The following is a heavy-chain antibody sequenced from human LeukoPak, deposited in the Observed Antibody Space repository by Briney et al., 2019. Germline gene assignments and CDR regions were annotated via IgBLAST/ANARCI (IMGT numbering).Heavy chain of an antibody. V-gene: IGHV4-59*01. D-gene: IGHD1-1*01. Sequence: SETLSLTCTVSGGSISSYYWSWIRQPPGKGLEWIGYISYSGSTNFNPSLKSRVTVSVDTSKNQFSLKLSSVTAADTAVYYCAREGTAGTNLNWFDPWGQGTLVTVSS. J-gene: IGHJ5*02. CDR1: GGSISSYY. CDR3: AREGTAGTNLNWFDP. CDR2: ISYSGST.